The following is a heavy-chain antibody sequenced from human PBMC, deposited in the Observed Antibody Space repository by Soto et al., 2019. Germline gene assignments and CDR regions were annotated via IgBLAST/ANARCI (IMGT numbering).Heavy chain of an antibody. V-gene: IGHV3-48*03. CDR3: VRFGGAAAGPGDY. D-gene: IGHD6-13*01. CDR2: ISSSGTTI. J-gene: IGHJ4*02. Sequence: PGGSLRLSCVASEFTFSSYEMNWVRQAPGKGLEWVSYISSSGTTIYYTDSVKGRFTISGDNAKKSLYLQMNSLRAEDTAVYYCVRFGGAAAGPGDYWGQGTLVTVSS. CDR1: EFTFSSYE.